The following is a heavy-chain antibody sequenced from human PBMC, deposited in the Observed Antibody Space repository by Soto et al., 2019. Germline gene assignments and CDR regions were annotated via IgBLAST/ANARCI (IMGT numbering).Heavy chain of an antibody. CDR2: IIPIFGTA. CDR3: AGGGVLGSYRPPDYYYYYGMDV. D-gene: IGHD3-16*02. V-gene: IGHV1-69*01. J-gene: IGHJ6*02. Sequence: QVQLVQSGAEVKKPGSSVKVSCKASGGTFSSYAISWVRQAPGQGLEWMGGIIPIFGTANYAQKFQGRVTITADESTSTAYMELSSLRSEDTAVYYCAGGGVLGSYRPPDYYYYYGMDVWGQGTTVTVSS. CDR1: GGTFSSYA.